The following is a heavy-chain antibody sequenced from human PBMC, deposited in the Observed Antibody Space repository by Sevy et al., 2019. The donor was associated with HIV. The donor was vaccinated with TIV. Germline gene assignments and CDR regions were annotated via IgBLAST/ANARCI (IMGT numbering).Heavy chain of an antibody. V-gene: IGHV3-23*01. J-gene: IGHJ3*02. Sequence: GGSLRLSCAASGFPFSSYAMNWVRQAPGKGLEWVSAISGSGGGPYYADSVKGRFTISRDNSKNTLYLQMNSLRSEDTAIYYCAKDRVAVVGEAFDSWGQGTMVTVSS. CDR2: ISGSGGGP. D-gene: IGHD2-2*01. CDR3: AKDRVAVVGEAFDS. CDR1: GFPFSSYA.